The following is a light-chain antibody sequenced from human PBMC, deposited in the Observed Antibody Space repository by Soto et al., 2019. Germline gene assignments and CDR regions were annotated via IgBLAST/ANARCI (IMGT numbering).Light chain of an antibody. CDR2: EVT. CDR1: SSDVGIYNY. V-gene: IGLV2-14*01. CDR3: SSYTTSSTRV. Sequence: QSVLTQPVSVSGSPGQSIAISCTGSSSDVGIYNYVSWYQQHPGKVPKLIIYEVTNRPSGVSNRFSGSKSGNTASLTISGLQAEDEADYYCSSYTTSSTRVFGTGTKATVL. J-gene: IGLJ1*01.